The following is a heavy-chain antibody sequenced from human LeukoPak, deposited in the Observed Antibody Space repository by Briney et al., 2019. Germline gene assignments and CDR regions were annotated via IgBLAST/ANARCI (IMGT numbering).Heavy chain of an antibody. CDR1: GFTFSSYA. D-gene: IGHD5-18*01. CDR2: ISYDGSNK. J-gene: IGHJ4*02. Sequence: GRSLRLSCAASGFTFSSYAMHWVRQAPGKGLEWVAVISYDGSNKYYADSVKGRFTISRDNSKNTLYLQMNSLRAEDTAVYYCARGVDTAFFDYWGQGTLVTVSS. CDR3: ARGVDTAFFDY. V-gene: IGHV3-30-3*01.